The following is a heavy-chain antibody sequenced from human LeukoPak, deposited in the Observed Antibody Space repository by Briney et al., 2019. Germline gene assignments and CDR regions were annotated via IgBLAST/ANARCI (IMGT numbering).Heavy chain of an antibody. CDR3: ARGAAGTFPYYYYYMDV. J-gene: IGHJ6*03. Sequence: ASVKVSRKASGYTFTGYYMHWVRQAPGQGPEWMGWNNPNSGGTNYAQKFQGRVTMTRDTSISTAYMELSRLRSDDTAVYYCARGAAGTFPYYYYYMDVWGKGTTVTVSS. CDR2: NNPNSGGT. CDR1: GYTFTGYY. V-gene: IGHV1-2*02. D-gene: IGHD6-13*01.